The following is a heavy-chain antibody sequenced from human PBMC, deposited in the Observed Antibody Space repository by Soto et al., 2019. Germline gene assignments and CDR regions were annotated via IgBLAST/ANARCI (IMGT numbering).Heavy chain of an antibody. Sequence: EVQLLESGGGLVQPGGSLRLSCAASGFTYESYAMSWVRQAPGRGLEWVSGINSGGTVAHYADSVKGRFAISRDNSKNTLSLEMNSLIADYTGLDYCAISTGGFGGLFVVPSDYWGQGTLVTVSS. D-gene: IGHD3-16*02. CDR3: AISTGGFGGLFVVPSDY. V-gene: IGHV3-23*01. CDR1: GFTYESYA. CDR2: INSGGTVA. J-gene: IGHJ4*02.